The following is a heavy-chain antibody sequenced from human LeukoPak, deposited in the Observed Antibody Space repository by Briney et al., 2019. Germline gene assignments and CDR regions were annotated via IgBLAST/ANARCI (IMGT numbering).Heavy chain of an antibody. CDR3: ARARYSSSSSYFDY. CDR1: GFTFSSYE. CDR2: ISSSGSTI. D-gene: IGHD6-6*01. V-gene: IGHV3-48*03. Sequence: GGSLRLSCAASGFTFSSYEMNWVRQAPGKGLEWVSYISSSGSTIYYADSVKGRFTISRDNAKNSLYLQMNSLRAEDTAVYYCARARYSSSSSYFDYWGQGTLVTVPS. J-gene: IGHJ4*02.